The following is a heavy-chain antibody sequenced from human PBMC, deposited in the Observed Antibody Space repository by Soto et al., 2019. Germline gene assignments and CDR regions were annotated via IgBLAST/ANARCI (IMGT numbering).Heavy chain of an antibody. D-gene: IGHD3-22*01. V-gene: IGHV3-21*01. Sequence: GGSLRLSCAASGFTFSSYSMNWVRQAPGKGLEWVSSISSSSSYIYYADSVKGRFTISRDNAKNSLYLQMNSLRAEDTAVYYCARDRGARIVVVPDYPYWGQGTLVTVSS. CDR3: ARDRGARIVVVPDYPY. CDR1: GFTFSSYS. CDR2: ISSSSSYI. J-gene: IGHJ4*02.